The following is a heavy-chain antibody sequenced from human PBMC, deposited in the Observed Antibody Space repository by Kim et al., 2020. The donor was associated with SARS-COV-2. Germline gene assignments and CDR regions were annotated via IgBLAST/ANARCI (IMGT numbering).Heavy chain of an antibody. V-gene: IGHV4-31*03. D-gene: IGHD4-17*01. CDR3: ARRHDYGDYYPI. J-gene: IGHJ3*02. CDR1: GGSISSGGYY. Sequence: SETLSLTCTVSGGSISSGGYYWSWIRQHPGKGLEWIGYIYYSGSTYYNPSLKSRVTISVDTSKNQFSLKLSSVTAADTAVYYCARRHDYGDYYPIWGQGTMVTVSS. CDR2: IYYSGST.